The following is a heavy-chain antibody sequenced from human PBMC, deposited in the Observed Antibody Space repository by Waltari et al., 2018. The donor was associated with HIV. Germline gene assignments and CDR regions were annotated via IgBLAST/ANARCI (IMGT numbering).Heavy chain of an antibody. CDR2: ISISGGST. CDR3: AKSPGYCSAGDCHLYGLDV. CDR1: GFPFTNYA. D-gene: IGHD2-15*01. Sequence: EVQLLESGGGLVQPGGSLRLSCAASGFPFTNYAMTWVRQAPGKGMEWVSAISISGGSTYYPDSVKGRFTISRDISKNTLYLQMNSLRVEDAAIYYCAKSPGYCSAGDCHLYGLDVWGLGTTVTVSS. V-gene: IGHV3-23*01. J-gene: IGHJ6*02.